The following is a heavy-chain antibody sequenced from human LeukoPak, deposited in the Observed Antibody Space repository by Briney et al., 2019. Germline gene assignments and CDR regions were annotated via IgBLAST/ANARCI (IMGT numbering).Heavy chain of an antibody. CDR1: GFTFSSYA. V-gene: IGHV3-23*01. Sequence: PGGSLRLSRAASGFTFSSYAMSWVRQAPGKGLEWVSAISGSGGSTYYADSVKGRFTISRDNSKNTLYLQMNSLRAEDTAVYYCAKDRWAYYYDSSEFDYWGQGTLVTVSS. CDR3: AKDRWAYYYDSSEFDY. J-gene: IGHJ4*02. D-gene: IGHD3-22*01. CDR2: ISGSGGST.